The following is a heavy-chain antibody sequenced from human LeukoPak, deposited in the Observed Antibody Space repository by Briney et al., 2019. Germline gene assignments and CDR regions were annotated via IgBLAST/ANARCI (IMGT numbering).Heavy chain of an antibody. J-gene: IGHJ5*02. V-gene: IGHV4-59*01. D-gene: IGHD6-19*01. Sequence: PSETLSLTCTVSGGSISSYYWSWIRQPPGKGLEWIGYIYYSGSTNYNPSLKSRVTISVDTSKNQFSLKLSSVTAADTAVYYCARVRVAVAGTGYNWFDPWGQGTLVTVSS. CDR1: GGSISSYY. CDR2: IYYSGST. CDR3: ARVRVAVAGTGYNWFDP.